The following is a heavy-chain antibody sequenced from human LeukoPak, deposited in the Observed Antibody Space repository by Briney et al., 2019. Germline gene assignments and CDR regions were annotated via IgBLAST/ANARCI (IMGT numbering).Heavy chain of an antibody. J-gene: IGHJ4*02. V-gene: IGHV1-46*01. CDR3: AREPPESYYFDY. Sequence: ASVKVSCKTSEYIFSNQYIHWVRQAPGQGPEWMGIIRPSSGRADYTQKFQGRVTMTRDMSTTTVYMELTTLGSDDTAVYFCAREPPESYYFDYWGQGTLVTVSS. D-gene: IGHD2/OR15-2a*01. CDR1: EYIFSNQY. CDR2: IRPSSGRA.